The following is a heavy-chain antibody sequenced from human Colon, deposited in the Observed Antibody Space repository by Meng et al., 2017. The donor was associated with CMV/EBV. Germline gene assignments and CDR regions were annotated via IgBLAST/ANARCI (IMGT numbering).Heavy chain of an antibody. CDR1: GFTFTNYA. J-gene: IGHJ4*02. D-gene: IGHD2-21*01. Sequence: GESLKISCAASGFTFTNYALHWVRQAPGKGLEWVSLISYDGYKTYYAESVKGRFTISRDIAKKTLYLQMDSLRPDDTAVYYCARGGIVVAIGIGDNGGQGTLVTVSS. CDR2: ISYDGYKT. V-gene: IGHV3-30-3*01. CDR3: ARGGIVVAIGIGDN.